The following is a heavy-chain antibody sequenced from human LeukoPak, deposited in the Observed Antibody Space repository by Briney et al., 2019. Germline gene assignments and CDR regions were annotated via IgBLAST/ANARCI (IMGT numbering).Heavy chain of an antibody. CDR2: ISASRSSI. CDR1: GFTFSDFA. D-gene: IGHD3-22*01. V-gene: IGHV3-48*04. Sequence: GSLRLSCAASGFTFSDFAMIWVRQPPGKGLEWVSYISASRSSISYADSVKGRFTISRDNAKNSLYLQMNSLRAEDTAVYYCASSRYDSSGYYGIIAYWGQGTLVTVSS. J-gene: IGHJ4*02. CDR3: ASSRYDSSGYYGIIAY.